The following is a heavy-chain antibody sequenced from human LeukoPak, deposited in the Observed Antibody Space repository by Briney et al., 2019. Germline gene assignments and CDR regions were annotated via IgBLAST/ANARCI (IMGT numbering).Heavy chain of an antibody. V-gene: IGHV3-23*01. CDR3: VKAASGGWYDTNFDY. Sequence: PGGSLRLPCAAPGFTFSIHAMNWVRQAPGKGLEWVSVITGNSVNTFYADSVKGRFTISRDNSKNTLYMYMNSLRAEDAAVYYCVKAASGGWYDTNFDYWGQGTLVTVSS. CDR1: GFTFSIHA. J-gene: IGHJ4*02. CDR2: ITGNSVNT. D-gene: IGHD6-19*01.